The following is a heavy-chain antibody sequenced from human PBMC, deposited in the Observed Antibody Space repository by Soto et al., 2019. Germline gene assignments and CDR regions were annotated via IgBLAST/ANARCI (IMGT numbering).Heavy chain of an antibody. V-gene: IGHV1-3*01. CDR2: INAGNGNT. J-gene: IGHJ6*03. CDR3: ARDQTVTTYYYYYYMDV. D-gene: IGHD4-17*01. Sequence: QVQLVQSGAEVKKPGASVKVSCKASGYTFTSYAMHWVRQAPGQRREWMGWINAGNGNTKYSQKFQGRVTITRDTSASTAYMALSSLRSEDTAVYYCARDQTVTTYYYYYYMDVWGKGTTVTVSS. CDR1: GYTFTSYA.